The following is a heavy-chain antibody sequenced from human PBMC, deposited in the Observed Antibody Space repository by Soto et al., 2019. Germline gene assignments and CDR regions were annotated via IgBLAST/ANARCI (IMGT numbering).Heavy chain of an antibody. Sequence: SVKVSCKASGGTFSSYAISWVRQAPGQGLEWMGGIIPIFGTANYAQKFQGRVTITADESTSTAYMELSSLRSEDTAVYYCATSAAGPNSPDYWGQGTLVTVSS. CDR1: GGTFSSYA. D-gene: IGHD6-13*01. CDR2: IIPIFGTA. V-gene: IGHV1-69*13. CDR3: ATSAAGPNSPDY. J-gene: IGHJ4*02.